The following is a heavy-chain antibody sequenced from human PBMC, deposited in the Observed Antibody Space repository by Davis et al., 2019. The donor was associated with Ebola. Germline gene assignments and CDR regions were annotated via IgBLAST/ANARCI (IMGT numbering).Heavy chain of an antibody. J-gene: IGHJ6*04. CDR3: ARRSGYNYGYEGMDV. V-gene: IGHV3-21*01. D-gene: IGHD5-18*01. CDR1: GLTFSSYS. Sequence: GESLKISCAASGLTFSSYSMNWVRQAPGKGLEWVSSISSSSSYIYYADSVKGRFTISRDNAKNSLYLQMNSLRAEDTAVYYCARRSGYNYGYEGMDVWGKGTTVTVSS. CDR2: ISSSSSYI.